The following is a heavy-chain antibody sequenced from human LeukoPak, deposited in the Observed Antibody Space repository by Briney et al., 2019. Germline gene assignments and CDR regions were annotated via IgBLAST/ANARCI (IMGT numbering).Heavy chain of an antibody. CDR1: GGSFSGYY. CDR3: ARGIVGATRGLFDY. J-gene: IGHJ4*02. V-gene: IGHV4-34*01. D-gene: IGHD1-26*01. CDR2: INHSGST. Sequence: SETLPLTCAVSGGSFSGYYWSWIRQSPGKGLESIGEINHSGSTNYNPSLKSRVTISVDTSMNQFSLKLSSVTAADTAVYYCARGIVGATRGLFDYWGQGILVTVSS.